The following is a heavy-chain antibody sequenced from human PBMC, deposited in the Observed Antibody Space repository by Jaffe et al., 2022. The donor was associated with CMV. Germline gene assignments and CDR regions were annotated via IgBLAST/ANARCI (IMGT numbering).Heavy chain of an antibody. D-gene: IGHD3-16*01. CDR2: VFHSGTT. J-gene: IGHJ4*02. CDR3: VRHEPLGGPDY. CDR1: GDSISGSSYY. V-gene: IGHV4-39*01. Sequence: QPQLQEWGPGLVKPSDTLSLTCTVSGDSISGSSYYWGWIRQPPGKGLEWIGSVFHSGTTHYTPSLKSRVIISVDPSNNQFSVTLSSVTAADTGLYYCVRHEPLGGPDYWGQGTLVTVS.